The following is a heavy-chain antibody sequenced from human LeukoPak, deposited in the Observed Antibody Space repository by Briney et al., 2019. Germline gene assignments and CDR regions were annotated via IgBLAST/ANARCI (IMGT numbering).Heavy chain of an antibody. CDR3: ARGRRDIVVVVAATYDY. Sequence: SETLSLTCAISGGSLRGYYWTWIRQPPGKGLEWIGEINHSGSTNYNPSLKSRVTISVDTSKNQFSLRLSSVTAADTAVYYCARGRRDIVVVVAATYDYWGQGTLVTVSS. CDR1: GGSLRGYY. V-gene: IGHV4-34*01. J-gene: IGHJ4*02. CDR2: INHSGST. D-gene: IGHD2-15*01.